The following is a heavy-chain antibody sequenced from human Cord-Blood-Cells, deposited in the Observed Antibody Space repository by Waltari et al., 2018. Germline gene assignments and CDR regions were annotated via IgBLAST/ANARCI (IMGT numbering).Heavy chain of an antibody. CDR1: GGTFSSYA. CDR2: IIPIFDTA. J-gene: IGHJ4*02. CDR3: ARVVTGDGYYFDY. V-gene: IGHV1-69*06. D-gene: IGHD7-27*01. Sequence: QVQLVQSGAEVKKPGSSVKVSCKTSGGTFSSYAISWVRQAPGEGLEWMRRIIPIFDTANYAQKCQGRVTITADKSTSTAYMELSSLRSEDTAVYYCARVVTGDGYYFDYWGQGTLVTVSS.